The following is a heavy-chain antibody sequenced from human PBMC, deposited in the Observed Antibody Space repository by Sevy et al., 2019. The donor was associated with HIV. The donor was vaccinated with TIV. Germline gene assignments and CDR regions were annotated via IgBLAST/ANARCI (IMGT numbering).Heavy chain of an antibody. Sequence: ASMKVSCKASGYTFTGYYMHWVRQAPGQGLEWMGWINPNSGGTNYAQKFQGRVTMTRDTSISTAYMELSRLRSDDTAVYYCARDYIVVVVAATQQYYYYGMDVWGQGTTVTVSS. CDR1: GYTFTGYY. CDR2: INPNSGGT. D-gene: IGHD2-15*01. V-gene: IGHV1-2*02. CDR3: ARDYIVVVVAATQQYYYYGMDV. J-gene: IGHJ6*02.